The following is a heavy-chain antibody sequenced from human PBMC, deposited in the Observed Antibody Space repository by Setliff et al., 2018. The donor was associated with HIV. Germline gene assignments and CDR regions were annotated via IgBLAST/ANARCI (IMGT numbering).Heavy chain of an antibody. D-gene: IGHD3-3*01. CDR1: GYTFTGYY. Sequence: ASVKVSCKASGYTFTGYYIHWVRRAPGQGLEWMGRINPNSGGTNYAQKFQGRVTMTRDTSISTAYMELRSLRSDDTAVYYCARPYNFWSGFPDAFDIWGQGTMVTVSS. V-gene: IGHV1-2*06. CDR3: ARPYNFWSGFPDAFDI. CDR2: INPNSGGT. J-gene: IGHJ3*02.